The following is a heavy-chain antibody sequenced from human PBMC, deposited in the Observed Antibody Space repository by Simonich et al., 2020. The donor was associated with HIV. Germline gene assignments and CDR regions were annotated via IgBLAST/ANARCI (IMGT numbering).Heavy chain of an antibody. CDR2: ISAYNANT. J-gene: IGHJ4*02. CDR3: ARWAYSSGWSPRVWDY. D-gene: IGHD6-19*01. V-gene: IGHV1-18*01. Sequence: GLEWMGWISAYNANTNYAQKLQGRVTMTTDTSTSTAYMELRSLRSDDTAWYYCARWAYSSGWSPRVWDYWGQGTLVTVSS.